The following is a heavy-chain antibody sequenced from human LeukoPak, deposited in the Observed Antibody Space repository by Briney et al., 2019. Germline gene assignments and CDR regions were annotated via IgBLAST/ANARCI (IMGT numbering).Heavy chain of an antibody. Sequence: SETLSLTCAVYGGSFSGYYWSWIRQPPGKGLEWIGEINHSGSTNYNPSLKSRVTISVDTSKNQFSLKLSSVTAADTAVYYCARFAAGVSFDYWGQGTLVTVSS. CDR1: GGSFSGYY. CDR3: ARFAAGVSFDY. J-gene: IGHJ4*02. V-gene: IGHV4-34*01. CDR2: INHSGST. D-gene: IGHD2-8*01.